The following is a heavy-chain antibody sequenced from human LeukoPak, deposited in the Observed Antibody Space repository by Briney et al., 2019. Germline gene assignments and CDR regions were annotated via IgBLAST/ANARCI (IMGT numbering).Heavy chain of an antibody. D-gene: IGHD1-26*01. J-gene: IGHJ4*02. CDR2: IKEDGSEK. Sequence: GGSLRLSCEASGFTFSTYWMTWVRQAPGKGLEWGANIKEDGSEKSYVDSVKGRFTISKDNAKNSLYLQMNSLRAEDTAVYYCARIHSGSYYMGFDYWGQGALVTVSS. CDR3: ARIHSGSYYMGFDY. CDR1: GFTFSTYW. V-gene: IGHV3-7*01.